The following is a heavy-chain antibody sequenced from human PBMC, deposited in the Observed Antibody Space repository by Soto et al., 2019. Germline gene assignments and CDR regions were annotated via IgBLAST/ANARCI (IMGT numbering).Heavy chain of an antibody. J-gene: IGHJ4*02. CDR3: ARGGRIRASGWFDY. D-gene: IGHD6-19*01. CDR1: GLTFGTYW. CDR2: IQQDGSEK. Sequence: EVQLVESGGAWVRPGGSLRLSFAAWGLTFGTYWMSWVGQAQGKGLEWVANIQQDGSEKYYVDSVKGRFTISRDNAKNSLYLQMNSLRAEDTAVYYCARGGRIRASGWFDYWGQGTLVTVSS. V-gene: IGHV3-7*03.